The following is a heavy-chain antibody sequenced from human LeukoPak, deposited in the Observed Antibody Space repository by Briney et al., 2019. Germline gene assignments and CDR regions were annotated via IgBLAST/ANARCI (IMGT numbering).Heavy chain of an antibody. J-gene: IGHJ3*02. V-gene: IGHV1-3*01. CDR3: ARDRLRYFDWSLDAFDI. CDR1: GYTFTSYA. Sequence: GASVKVSCKASGYTFTSYAMHWVRQAPGQRLEWMGWINAGNGNTKYSQKIQGRVTITRDTSASTAYMELSSLRSEDTAVYYCARDRLRYFDWSLDAFDIWGQGTMVTVSS. D-gene: IGHD3-9*01. CDR2: INAGNGNT.